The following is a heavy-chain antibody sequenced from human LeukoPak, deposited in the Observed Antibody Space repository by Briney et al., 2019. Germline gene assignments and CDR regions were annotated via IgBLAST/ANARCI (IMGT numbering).Heavy chain of an antibody. CDR3: ARDGLAYCGGDCYFDS. Sequence: ASVKVSCKASGYTFTSYGITWVRRAPGQGLEWMGWISAYNGYTNYAQKLQGRVTMTTDTSTNTAYMKLRSLRSDDSAVYYCARDGLAYCGGDCYFDSWGQGTLVTVSS. J-gene: IGHJ4*02. V-gene: IGHV1-18*01. D-gene: IGHD2-21*02. CDR2: ISAYNGYT. CDR1: GYTFTSYG.